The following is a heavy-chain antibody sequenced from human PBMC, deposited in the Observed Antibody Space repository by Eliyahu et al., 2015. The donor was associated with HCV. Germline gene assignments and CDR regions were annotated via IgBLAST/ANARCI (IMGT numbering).Heavy chain of an antibody. CDR3: AKGSLPFLFIAAAVGY. D-gene: IGHD6-13*01. CDR1: GFTFSSYG. V-gene: IGHV3-30*18. J-gene: IGHJ4*02. Sequence: QVQLVESGGGVVQPGRSLRLSCAASGFTFSSYGXHWVRQAPGKGLEWVAVISYDGSNKYYADSVKGRFTISRDNSKNTLYLQMNSLRAEDTAVYYCAKGSLPFLFIAAAVGYWGQGTLVTVSS. CDR2: ISYDGSNK.